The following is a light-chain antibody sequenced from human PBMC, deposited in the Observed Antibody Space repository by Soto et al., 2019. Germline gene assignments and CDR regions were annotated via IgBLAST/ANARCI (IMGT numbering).Light chain of an antibody. CDR3: SSYTSSSTLYL. J-gene: IGLJ1*01. CDR1: SSDVGGYNY. CDR2: DVS. Sequence: QSVLTQPASVSGSPGQSITISCTGTSSDVGGYNYVSWYQQHPGKAPKLMIYDVSNRPSGVSNRFSGSKSGNTASLTISGLQAEDDADYYFSSYTSSSTLYLFGTGTKLTVL. V-gene: IGLV2-14*01.